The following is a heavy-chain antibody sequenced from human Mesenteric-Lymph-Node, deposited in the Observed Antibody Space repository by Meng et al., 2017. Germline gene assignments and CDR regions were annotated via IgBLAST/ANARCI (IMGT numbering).Heavy chain of an antibody. J-gene: IGHJ4*02. CDR2: IYHSGST. D-gene: IGHD3-10*01. V-gene: IGHV4-38-2*02. CDR3: ARDPYYGSGSYYNYFDY. Sequence: SETLSLTCTVSGGSTSSYYWSWIRQPPGKGLEWIGSIYHSGSTYYNPSLKSRVTISVDTSKNQFSLKLSSVTAADTAVYYCARDPYYGSGSYYNYFDYWGQGTLVTVSS. CDR1: GGSTSSYY.